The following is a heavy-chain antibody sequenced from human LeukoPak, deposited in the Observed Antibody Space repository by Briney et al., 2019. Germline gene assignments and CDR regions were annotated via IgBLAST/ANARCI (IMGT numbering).Heavy chain of an antibody. Sequence: ASVKVSCKASGYTFTGYYMHWVRQAPGQGLEWMGWINPNSGGTNYAQKFQGRVTITTDESTSTAYMELSSLRSEDTAVYYCARARCSSTSCYTDFQHWGQGTLVTVSS. CDR2: INPNSGGT. J-gene: IGHJ1*01. CDR1: GYTFTGYY. CDR3: ARARCSSTSCYTDFQH. V-gene: IGHV1-2*02. D-gene: IGHD2-2*02.